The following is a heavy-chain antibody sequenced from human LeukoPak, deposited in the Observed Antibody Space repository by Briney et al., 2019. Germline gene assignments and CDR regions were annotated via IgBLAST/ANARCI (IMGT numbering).Heavy chain of an antibody. CDR3: ARGDGDYVNWYFDL. D-gene: IGHD4-17*01. CDR2: IYYSGST. J-gene: IGHJ2*01. CDR1: GGSISSYY. V-gene: IGHV4-59*01. Sequence: SETLSLTCTVSGGSISSYYWSWIRQPPGKGLEWIGYIYYSGSTNYNPSLKSRVTISVDTSKNQFSRKLSSVTAADTAVYYCARGDGDYVNWYFDLWGRGTLVTVSS.